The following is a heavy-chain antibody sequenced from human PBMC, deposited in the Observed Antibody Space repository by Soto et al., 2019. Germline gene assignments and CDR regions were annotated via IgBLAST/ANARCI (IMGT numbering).Heavy chain of an antibody. CDR3: ARGLGYCRSGTCYREWFDP. CDR1: GYTFTTHG. D-gene: IGHD2-15*01. CDR2: VRGDNGHT. Sequence: QVQLVQSGAEVKKPGASVKVSCKASGYTFTTHGISWVRQVPGQGLEWMGWVRGDNGHTNYAQSLKGRVTMTTDTSTNTAYMELRSLRSADTAVYYCARGLGYCRSGTCYREWFDPWGQGTLVTVSS. V-gene: IGHV1-18*01. J-gene: IGHJ5*02.